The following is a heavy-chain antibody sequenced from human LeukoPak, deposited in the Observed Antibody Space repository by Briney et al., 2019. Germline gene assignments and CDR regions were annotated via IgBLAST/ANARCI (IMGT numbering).Heavy chain of an antibody. CDR2: IIPIFGTA. J-gene: IGHJ3*02. V-gene: IGHV1-69*13. CDR1: GGTFISYA. Sequence: SVKVSCKASGGTFISYAISWVRQAPGQGPEWMGGIIPIFGTANYAQKFQGRVTITADESTSTAYMELSSLRSEDTAVYYCARDFGDYYYDSSGSDDAFDIWGQGTMVTVSS. CDR3: ARDFGDYYYDSSGSDDAFDI. D-gene: IGHD3-22*01.